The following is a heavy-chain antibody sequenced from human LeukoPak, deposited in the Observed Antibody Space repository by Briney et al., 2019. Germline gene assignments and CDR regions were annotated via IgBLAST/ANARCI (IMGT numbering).Heavy chain of an antibody. J-gene: IGHJ4*02. CDR2: IYSGGST. V-gene: IGHV3-53*05. Sequence: GGSLRLSCAASGFTVSSNYMSWVRQAPGKGLEWVSVIYSGGSTYYADSVKGRFTISRDNSKNTLYLQMNSLRAEDTAVYYCAKDWAIFGVVTAYYFDYWGQGTLVTVSS. CDR1: GFTVSSNY. D-gene: IGHD3-3*01. CDR3: AKDWAIFGVVTAYYFDY.